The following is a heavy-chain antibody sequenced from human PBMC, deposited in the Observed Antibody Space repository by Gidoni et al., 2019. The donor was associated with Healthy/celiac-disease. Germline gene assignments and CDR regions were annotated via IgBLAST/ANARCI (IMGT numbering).Heavy chain of an antibody. CDR3: ARITVWGSYRLYYFDY. D-gene: IGHD3-16*02. V-gene: IGHV2-26*01. J-gene: IGHJ4*02. CDR1: GFSLCNARMG. CDR2: IFSNDEK. Sequence: QVTLKESGPVLVKPTETLTLPCTVPGFSLCNARMGVSWIRQPPGKALEWLAHIFSNDEKSYSTSLKSRLTISKDTSKSQVVLTMTNMDPVDTATYYCARITVWGSYRLYYFDYWGQGTLVTVSS.